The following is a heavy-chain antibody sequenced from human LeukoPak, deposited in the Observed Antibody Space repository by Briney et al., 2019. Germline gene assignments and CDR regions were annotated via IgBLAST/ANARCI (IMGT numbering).Heavy chain of an antibody. Sequence: PGGSLRLSCAASGFTVSSNYMSWVRQAPGKGLEWVSVIYSGGSTYYADSVKGRFAISRDNSKNTLYLQMNSLRAEDTAVYYCAKGGMNCTNGVCYLYYFDYWGQGTLVTVSS. J-gene: IGHJ4*02. CDR2: IYSGGST. D-gene: IGHD2-8*01. V-gene: IGHV3-53*05. CDR1: GFTVSSNY. CDR3: AKGGMNCTNGVCYLYYFDY.